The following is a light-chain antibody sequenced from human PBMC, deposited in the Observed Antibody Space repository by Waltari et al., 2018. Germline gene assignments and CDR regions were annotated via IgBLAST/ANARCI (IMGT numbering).Light chain of an antibody. J-gene: IGLJ2*01. CDR1: HIGTKA. V-gene: IGLV3-21*02. Sequence: SYVLTQLSSMSVTPGQTARIVCGGRHIGTKAVHWYQRKAGQSPLRVLHDDATRPSGITDRFSGTNSGDTATLTSSGVEAEDEADYFCQVCDSHTVVFGGGTNLTVL. CDR2: DDA. CDR3: QVCDSHTVV.